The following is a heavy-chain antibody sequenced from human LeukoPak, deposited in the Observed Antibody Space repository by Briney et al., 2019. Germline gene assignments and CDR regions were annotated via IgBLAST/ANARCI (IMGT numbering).Heavy chain of an antibody. Sequence: GASVKVPCQASGYTFNGYYMHWVRPAPGQGLEWMGWINPNSGGTNYPQKFQDRVTMTRDTSISTAYMELSRLRSDDTAVYYCARGGSCGLDAFDVWGEGTMVTVSS. D-gene: IGHD5-12*01. CDR3: ARGGSCGLDAFDV. CDR1: GYTFNGYY. CDR2: INPNSGGT. J-gene: IGHJ3*01. V-gene: IGHV1-2*02.